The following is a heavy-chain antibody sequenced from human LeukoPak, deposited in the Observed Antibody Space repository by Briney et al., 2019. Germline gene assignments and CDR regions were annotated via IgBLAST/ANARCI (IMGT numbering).Heavy chain of an antibody. J-gene: IGHJ5*02. CDR3: ARVAVIAAPA. V-gene: IGHV3-30*01. D-gene: IGHD6-13*01. CDR2: ISNDGGSE. CDR1: GFSFSSYA. Sequence: GGSLRLSCAASGFSFSSYAMHWVRQPPGKGPEWVAIISNDGGSEYYADSVKGRFTTSRDSSKNMLYLQMNSLRPDDTAVYYCARVAVIAAPAWGQGALVTVSS.